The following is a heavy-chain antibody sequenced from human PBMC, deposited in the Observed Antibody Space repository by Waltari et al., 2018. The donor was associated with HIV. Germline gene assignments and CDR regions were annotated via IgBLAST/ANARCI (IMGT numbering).Heavy chain of an antibody. Sequence: QVQLEESGPGLVKPSETLPLICNVSGTSIRSYYWSWIRQSPGKGLEWIANIYYTGTTNYQPSLKGRVTISIDPSKNQFSLNVRTVTAADTATYYCARQGWSSILLWGQGVRVTVSS. D-gene: IGHD3-3*01. V-gene: IGHV4-59*08. J-gene: IGHJ4*02. CDR1: GTSIRSYY. CDR3: ARQGWSSILL. CDR2: IYYTGTT.